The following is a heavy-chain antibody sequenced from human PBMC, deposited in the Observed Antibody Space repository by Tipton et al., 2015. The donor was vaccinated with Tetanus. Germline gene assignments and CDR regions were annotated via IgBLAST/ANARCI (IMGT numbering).Heavy chain of an antibody. CDR3: ARVQEQRIYYYGMDV. J-gene: IGHJ6*02. CDR2: ISAYNGKT. CDR1: GYNFVNFG. V-gene: IGHV1-18*01. Sequence: QVQLVQSGAEVKEPGASVKVPCKASGYNFVNFGISWVRQAPGQGLEWMGWISAYNGKTKYAQRLQGRVTMTTDRSASTAYMDLRRLRSDDTAVYYCARVQEQRIYYYGMDVWGQGTTVTVSS. D-gene: IGHD6-25*01.